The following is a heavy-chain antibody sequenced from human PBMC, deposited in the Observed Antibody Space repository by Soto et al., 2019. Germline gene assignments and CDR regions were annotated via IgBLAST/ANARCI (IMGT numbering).Heavy chain of an antibody. CDR1: GFTFSSYG. Sequence: PGGSLRLSCAASGFTFSSYGMHWVRQAPGKGLEWVAVISYDGSNKYYADSVKGRFTISRDNSKNTLYLQMNSLRAEDTAVYYCAKAGYYYGMDVWGQGTTVTV. CDR2: ISYDGSNK. J-gene: IGHJ6*02. D-gene: IGHD7-27*01. V-gene: IGHV3-30*18. CDR3: AKAGYYYGMDV.